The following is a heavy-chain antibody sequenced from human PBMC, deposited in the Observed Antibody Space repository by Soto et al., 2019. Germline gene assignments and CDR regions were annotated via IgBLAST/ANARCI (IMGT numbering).Heavy chain of an antibody. J-gene: IGHJ4*02. CDR2: IYVGDSDT. Sequence: PGESLKISCKGSGYSFTNYWIGWVRQMPGKGLEWMGIIYVGDSDTRYSPSFQGQVTIPADKSISTAYLQWSSLKASDTAMYYCARLVNIFDFDYWGQGTLVTVLL. V-gene: IGHV5-51*01. CDR1: GYSFTNYW. CDR3: ARLVNIFDFDY.